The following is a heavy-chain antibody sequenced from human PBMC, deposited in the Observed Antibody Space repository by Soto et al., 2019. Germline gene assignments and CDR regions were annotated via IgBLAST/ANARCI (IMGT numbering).Heavy chain of an antibody. D-gene: IGHD3-9*01. J-gene: IGHJ6*02. Sequence: GGSLRLSCAASGFTFSSYWMSWVRQAPGKGLKLVANIKQDGSEKYYVDCVKGRFTISRDNAKNSLYLQMNSLRAEDTSVYYCAKQTYFYDILTGPDYYYYGMDVWGQGTTVTVSS. V-gene: IGHV3-7*01. CDR2: IKQDGSEK. CDR1: GFTFSSYW. CDR3: AKQTYFYDILTGPDYYYYGMDV.